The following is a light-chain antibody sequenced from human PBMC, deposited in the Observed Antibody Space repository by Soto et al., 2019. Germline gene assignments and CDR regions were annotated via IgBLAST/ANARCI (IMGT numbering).Light chain of an antibody. J-gene: IGKJ1*01. CDR3: MQALENPRT. V-gene: IGKV2-28*01. Sequence: DIVMIQSPLSLPVTPGEPASISCRSSQSLLFRNGYHYLDWYLQKPGQSPQLLISLTSKRAPGVPDRFSGSGSGTEFTLKISRVEAEDDGLYYCMQALENPRTFGQGTKVAIK. CDR1: QSLLFRNGYHY. CDR2: LTS.